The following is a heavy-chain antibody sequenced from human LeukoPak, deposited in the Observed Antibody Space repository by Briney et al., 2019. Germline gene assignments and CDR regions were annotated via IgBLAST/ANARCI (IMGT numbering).Heavy chain of an antibody. V-gene: IGHV4-34*01. Sequence: SETLSLTCAVYGGSFSGYYWSWIRQPPGKGLEWIGEINHSGSTNYNTSLKSRVTISVDTSKNQFSLKLSSVTAADTAVYYCARGISSWPYYYYYGMDVWGQGTTVTVSS. J-gene: IGHJ6*02. D-gene: IGHD6-13*01. CDR3: ARGISSWPYYYYYGMDV. CDR2: INHSGST. CDR1: GGSFSGYY.